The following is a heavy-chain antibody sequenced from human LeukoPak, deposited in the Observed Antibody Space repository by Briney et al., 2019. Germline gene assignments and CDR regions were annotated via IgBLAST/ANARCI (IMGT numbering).Heavy chain of an antibody. Sequence: ASVKVSCKGSGYTFTNYAVHWVRQAPGQRLEWLGWINPGNGDTKYSQNFQGRVTVASDTSAATAYVELNSLTSGDTAVYYCARERWHCRVNCYSVYYYALDVWGQGTTVTVSS. J-gene: IGHJ6*02. CDR3: ARERWHCRVNCYSVYYYALDV. V-gene: IGHV1-3*01. CDR2: INPGNGDT. CDR1: GYTFTNYA. D-gene: IGHD2-15*01.